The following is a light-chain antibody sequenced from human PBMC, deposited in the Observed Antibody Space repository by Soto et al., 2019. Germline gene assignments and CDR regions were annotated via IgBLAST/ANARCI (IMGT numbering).Light chain of an antibody. Sequence: ETLMTQSPATLSVSPGERVILSCRASQAISSNLAWYQQRPGQTPRLLIYGASRRASDTPARFSGSGSGTDFTLTISSLQSEDSAVYYCLQYNNRPPYTFGQGTQLEIK. CDR2: GAS. CDR1: QAISSN. J-gene: IGKJ2*01. V-gene: IGKV3-15*01. CDR3: LQYNNRPPYT.